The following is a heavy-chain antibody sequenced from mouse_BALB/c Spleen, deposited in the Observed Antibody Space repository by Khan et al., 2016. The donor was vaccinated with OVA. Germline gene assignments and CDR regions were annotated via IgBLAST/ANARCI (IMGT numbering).Heavy chain of an antibody. CDR1: GDSITSGY. CDR3: ATNCDDNTYWYFDV. CDR2: INYSGST. V-gene: IGHV3-8*02. Sequence: VQLKESGPSLVNPSQTLSLTCSVSGDSITSGYWNWIRTFPGNKLEYMGYINYSGSTYYNPSLKSRLSITRDTSKNQFYLQLISVTTEDTATYFWATNCDDNTYWYFDVWGAGTTVTVSS. J-gene: IGHJ1*01.